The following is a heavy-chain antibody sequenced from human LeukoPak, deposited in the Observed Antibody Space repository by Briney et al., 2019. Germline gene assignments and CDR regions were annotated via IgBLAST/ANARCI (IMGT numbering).Heavy chain of an antibody. J-gene: IGHJ4*02. CDR2: IKQDGSEK. CDR3: AREGPTVVIDY. CDR1: GFTFSSYW. D-gene: IGHD4-23*01. Sequence: GGSLRLSCAASGFTFSSYWMSWVRQAPGKGLEWVANIKQDGSEKYYVDSVKGRFTISRDNAKNSLYLQMNSLRAEDTAVYYCAREGPTVVIDYWGQGTLVTVSP. V-gene: IGHV3-7*01.